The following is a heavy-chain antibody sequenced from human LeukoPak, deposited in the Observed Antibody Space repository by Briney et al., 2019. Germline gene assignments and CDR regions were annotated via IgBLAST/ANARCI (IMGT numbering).Heavy chain of an antibody. D-gene: IGHD4-23*01. CDR3: ARDYGGNSVFDY. Sequence: PGGSLRLSCAASGFTFSSYSMLWVRQAPGKGLEWVSSISSSSSYIYYADSVKGRFTISRDNAKNSLYLQMNSLRAEDTAVYYCARDYGGNSVFDYWGQGTLVTVSS. CDR1: GFTFSSYS. CDR2: ISSSSSYI. J-gene: IGHJ4*02. V-gene: IGHV3-21*01.